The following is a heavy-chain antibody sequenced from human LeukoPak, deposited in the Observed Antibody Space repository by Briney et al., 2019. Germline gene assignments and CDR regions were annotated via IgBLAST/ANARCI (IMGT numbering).Heavy chain of an antibody. CDR3: ARDRGYSYVLVY. CDR1: GGTFSSYT. V-gene: IGHV1-69*13. J-gene: IGHJ4*02. CDR2: IIPIFGTA. Sequence: SVKVSCKASGGTFSSYTISWVRQAPGQGLEWMGRIIPIFGTANYAQKFQGRVTITADESTSTAYMELSSLRSEDTAVYYCARDRGYSYVLVYWGQGTLVTVSS. D-gene: IGHD5-18*01.